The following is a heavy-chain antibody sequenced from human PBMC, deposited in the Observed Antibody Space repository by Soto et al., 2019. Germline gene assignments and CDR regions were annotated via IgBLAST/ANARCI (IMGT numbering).Heavy chain of an antibody. D-gene: IGHD1-26*01. CDR1: GFTFSIYV. CDR2: ISSGSGII. CDR3: ARVGANSWFDP. V-gene: IGHV3-48*01. J-gene: IGHJ5*02. Sequence: GGSLRLACAASGFTFSIYVMDWVLQAPGKGLEWVSYISSGSGIIYYADSVKGRFTISRDNAKNSLYLHMNSLRAEDTAVYYCARVGANSWFDPWGQGTLVTVSS.